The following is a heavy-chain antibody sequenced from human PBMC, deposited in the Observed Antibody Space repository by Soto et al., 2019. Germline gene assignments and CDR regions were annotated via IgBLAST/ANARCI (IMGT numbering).Heavy chain of an antibody. CDR1: GYTFTGYY. D-gene: IGHD6-6*01. CDR2: INPNSGGT. J-gene: IGHJ6*02. Sequence: ASVKVSCKASGYTFTGYYMHWVRQAPGQGLEWVGWINPNSGGTNYAQKFQGWVTMTRDTSISTAYMELSRLRSDDTAVYYCAREQYSSSSDYYYGMDVWGQGTTVTVSS. CDR3: AREQYSSSSDYYYGMDV. V-gene: IGHV1-2*04.